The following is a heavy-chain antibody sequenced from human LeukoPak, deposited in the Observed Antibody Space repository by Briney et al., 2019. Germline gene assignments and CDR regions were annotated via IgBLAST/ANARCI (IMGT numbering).Heavy chain of an antibody. CDR3: ARDYGDYEGVGFDY. J-gene: IGHJ4*02. CDR1: GYTFTSYG. V-gene: IGHV1-18*01. CDR2: ISAYNGNT. D-gene: IGHD4-17*01. Sequence: ASVEVSCKASGYTFTSYGISWVRQAPGQGLEWMGWISAYNGNTNLAQKLQGRVTMTPDTPTSTAYMELRSLRSDDTAVYYCARDYGDYEGVGFDYWGQGTLVTVSS.